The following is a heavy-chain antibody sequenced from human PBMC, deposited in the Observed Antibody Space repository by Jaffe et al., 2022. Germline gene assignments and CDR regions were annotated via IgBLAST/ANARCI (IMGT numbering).Heavy chain of an antibody. D-gene: IGHD2-2*01. J-gene: IGHJ4*02. CDR1: GYTFTSYG. CDR3: ARERLSPVPAAPEDYCLDY. Sequence: QVQLVQSGAEVKKPGASVKVSCKASGYTFTSYGISWVRQAPGQGLEWMGWISAYNGNTNYAQKLQGRVTMTTDTSTSTAYMELRSLRSDDTAVYYCARERLSPVPAAPEDYCLDYWGQGTLVTVSS. CDR2: ISAYNGNT. V-gene: IGHV1-18*01.